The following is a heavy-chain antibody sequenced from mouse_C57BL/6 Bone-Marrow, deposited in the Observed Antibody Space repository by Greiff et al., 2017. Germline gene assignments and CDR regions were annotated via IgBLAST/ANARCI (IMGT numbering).Heavy chain of an antibody. J-gene: IGHJ2*01. CDR2: IDPSDSYT. CDR3: ARSRVLDY. CDR1: GYTFTSYW. V-gene: IGHV1-50*01. Sequence: VQLQQPGAELVKPGASVKLSCKASGYTFTSYWMQWVKQRPGQGLEWIGEIDPSDSYTNYNQKFKGKATLTVDTSSSTAYMQLSSLTSEDSAVYYCARSRVLDYWGQGTTLTVSS.